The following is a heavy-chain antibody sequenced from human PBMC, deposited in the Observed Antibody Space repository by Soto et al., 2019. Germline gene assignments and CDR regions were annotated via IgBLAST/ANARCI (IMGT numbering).Heavy chain of an antibody. CDR3: AKPLTTGYYFPFDY. Sequence: GGSLRLSCAASGFTFSVYAMSWVRQPPGKGLEWVSTISGSGGSTYYADSVKGRFTISRDNSKNTLYLQMNSLRAEDTAVSYCAKPLTTGYYFPFDYWGQGTLVTVSS. D-gene: IGHD3-9*01. CDR2: ISGSGGST. J-gene: IGHJ4*02. V-gene: IGHV3-23*01. CDR1: GFTFSVYA.